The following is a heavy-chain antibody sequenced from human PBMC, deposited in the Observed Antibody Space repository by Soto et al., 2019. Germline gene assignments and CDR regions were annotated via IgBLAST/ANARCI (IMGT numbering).Heavy chain of an antibody. CDR2: ISAYNGNT. Sequence: QVQLVQSGAEVKKPGASVKVSCKASGYTFTSYGISWVRQAPGQGLEWMGWISAYNGNTNYAQKLQGRVTMTTDTSTSPAYTALTSLCSADTAVHSCASAPTSRFSTGGWFDPWGQGPLVTVSS. J-gene: IGHJ5*02. D-gene: IGHD2-2*01. CDR1: GYTFTSYG. CDR3: ASAPTSRFSTGGWFDP. V-gene: IGHV1-18*01.